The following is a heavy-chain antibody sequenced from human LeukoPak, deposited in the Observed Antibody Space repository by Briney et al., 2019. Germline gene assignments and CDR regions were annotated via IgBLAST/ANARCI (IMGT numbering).Heavy chain of an antibody. CDR2: IYYTGRT. D-gene: IGHD2-21*02. CDR1: GDYISNSNYY. J-gene: IGHJ3*02. CDR3: ARACAYCRGASDAFDI. Sequence: SETLSLICSISGDYISNSNYYWGWIRQPPGKGLEWIGNIYYTGRTYYNPSLKSRVSISIDTSKNQFSLKLTSVTAADTAVYYCARACAYCRGASDAFDIWGQGTLVTVSS. V-gene: IGHV4-39*01.